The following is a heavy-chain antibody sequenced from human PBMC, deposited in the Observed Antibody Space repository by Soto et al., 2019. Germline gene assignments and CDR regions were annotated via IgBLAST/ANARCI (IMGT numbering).Heavy chain of an antibody. Sequence: QVQLVQSGAEVKKPGSSVKVSCKASGGTFSSYTISWVRQAPGQGLEWMGRIIPILGIANYAQKFQGRVTITAFTPASTAYMAVSSLRSEDTAVYYCAGAVRCSGGSCYFDYWGQGTLVTVSS. CDR3: AGAVRCSGGSCYFDY. D-gene: IGHD2-15*01. V-gene: IGHV1-69*02. J-gene: IGHJ4*02. CDR2: IIPILGIA. CDR1: GGTFSSYT.